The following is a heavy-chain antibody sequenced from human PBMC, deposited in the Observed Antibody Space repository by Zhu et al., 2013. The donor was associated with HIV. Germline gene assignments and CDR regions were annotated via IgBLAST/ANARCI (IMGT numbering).Heavy chain of an antibody. V-gene: IGHV1-46*01. CDR1: GYSFSNYG. CDR3: ARDPDAAFDPVGVPAALKRIDY. J-gene: IGHJ4*02. Sequence: QVQLVQSGTEVKMPGASVKVSCKASGYSFSNYGISWVRQAPGQGLEWMGIINPSGGGTSYAQKFQGRVTMTRDTSTSTVYMELSSLRSDDTAVYYCARDPDAAFDPVGVPAALKRIDYVGQGTLVTVSS. D-gene: IGHD2-2*01. CDR2: INPSGGGT.